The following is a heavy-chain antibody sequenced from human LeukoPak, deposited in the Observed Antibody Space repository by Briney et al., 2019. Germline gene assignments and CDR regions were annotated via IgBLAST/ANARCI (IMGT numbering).Heavy chain of an antibody. J-gene: IGHJ4*02. D-gene: IGHD5-18*01. CDR3: ARDVDTAMPGSY. V-gene: IGHV4-61*02. CDR2: IYTSGST. Sequence: SETLSLTCTVSGGSISSGSYYWSWIRQPAGKGLEWIGRIYTSGSTNYNPSLKSRVTISVDTSKNQFSLKLSSVTAADTAVYYCARDVDTAMPGSYWGQGTLVTVSS. CDR1: GGSISSGSYY.